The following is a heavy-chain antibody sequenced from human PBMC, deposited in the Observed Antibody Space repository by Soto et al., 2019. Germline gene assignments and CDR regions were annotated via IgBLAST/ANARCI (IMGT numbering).Heavy chain of an antibody. V-gene: IGHV4-34*01. CDR3: ARGSTTGGRCFDY. CDR1: SGSFSGYY. CDR2: ISKSGKT. D-gene: IGHD2-8*02. J-gene: IGHJ4*02. Sequence: SETLSLTCSIYSGSFSGYYWSWIRQPPGKGLEWIGEISKSGKTNYSTSLKSRVTISVDTYKNQLSLKLSSVNAADTAVYYCARGSTTGGRCFDYWGQGPMVTVS.